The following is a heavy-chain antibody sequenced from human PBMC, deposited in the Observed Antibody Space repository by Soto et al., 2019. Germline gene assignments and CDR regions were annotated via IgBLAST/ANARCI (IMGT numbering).Heavy chain of an antibody. CDR1: GYSFTSYW. D-gene: IGHD3-3*01. Sequence: LKISCKGSGYSFTSYWIGWVRQMPGKGLEWIGIIYPGDSDTRYSPSFQGQVTISADKSISTAYLQWSSLKASDTAMYYCARRSDFWSGYKAYGMDVWGQGTTVTVSS. CDR2: IYPGDSDT. V-gene: IGHV5-51*01. J-gene: IGHJ6*02. CDR3: ARRSDFWSGYKAYGMDV.